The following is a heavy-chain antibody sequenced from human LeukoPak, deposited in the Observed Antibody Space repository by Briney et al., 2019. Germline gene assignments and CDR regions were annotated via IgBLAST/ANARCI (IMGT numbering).Heavy chain of an antibody. V-gene: IGHV3-30*03. CDR3: VRVVGATTAGY. J-gene: IGHJ4*02. Sequence: PGGSLRLSCAASGFTFSSYSMNWVRQAPGKGLEWVAFIQYNGTNKDYADSVKGRFTISRDNSKNTVSLQMNSLKPEDTALYYCVRVVGATTAGYWGQGTLVTVSS. CDR2: IQYNGTNK. D-gene: IGHD1-26*01. CDR1: GFTFSSYS.